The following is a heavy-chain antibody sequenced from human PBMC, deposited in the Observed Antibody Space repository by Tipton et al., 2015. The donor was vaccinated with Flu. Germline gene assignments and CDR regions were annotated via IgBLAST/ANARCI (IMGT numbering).Heavy chain of an antibody. CDR2: IYHNQYT. D-gene: IGHD4-11*01. CDR1: GGFFSSYY. V-gene: IGHV4-59*08. J-gene: IGHJ5*02. CDR3: ARRDYSNYVSDPKSWFDP. Sequence: TLSLTCTVSGGFFSSYYWNWIRQPPGKGLEWIGYIYHNQYTKYNPSLNSRVTISVDTSKNQFSLKVFSVTAADTAVYYCARRDYSNYVSDPKSWFDPWGQGILVTVSS.